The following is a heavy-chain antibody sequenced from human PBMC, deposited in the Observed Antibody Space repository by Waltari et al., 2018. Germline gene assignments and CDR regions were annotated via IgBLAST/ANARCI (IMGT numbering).Heavy chain of an antibody. J-gene: IGHJ6*03. V-gene: IGHV3-23*01. Sequence: EVQLLESGGGLVQPGGSLRLSCAASGFTFSSYAMSWVRQAPGKGLEWASAISGRGGSTYYADSVKGRFTISRDNSKNTLYLQMNSLRAEDTAVYYCAKATYCSSTSCSVGYYYYMDVWGKGTTVTISS. CDR3: AKATYCSSTSCSVGYYYYMDV. D-gene: IGHD2-2*01. CDR2: ISGRGGST. CDR1: GFTFSSYA.